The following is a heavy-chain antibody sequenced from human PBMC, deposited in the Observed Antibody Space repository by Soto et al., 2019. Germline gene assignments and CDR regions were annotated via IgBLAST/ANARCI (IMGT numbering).Heavy chain of an antibody. V-gene: IGHV1-69*13. Sequence: SVKVSCKASGGTFSSYAISWVRQAPGQGLEWMGGIIPIFGTANYAQKFQGRVTITADESTSTAYMELSSLRSEDTAVYYCARVSGYSSGWYGKVDYYYYGMDVWGQGTTVTVSS. CDR2: IIPIFGTA. CDR1: GGTFSSYA. D-gene: IGHD6-19*01. CDR3: ARVSGYSSGWYGKVDYYYYGMDV. J-gene: IGHJ6*02.